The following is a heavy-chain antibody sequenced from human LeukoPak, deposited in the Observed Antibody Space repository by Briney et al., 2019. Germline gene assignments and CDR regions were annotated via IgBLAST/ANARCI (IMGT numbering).Heavy chain of an antibody. CDR2: ISSSSTYI. D-gene: IGHD6-13*01. CDR3: ASQYTSSRIFDD. V-gene: IGHV3-21*01. J-gene: IGHJ4*02. Sequence: GGSLTLSCAASGFTFSSYSMNWVRQAPGKGLEWVSSISSSSTYIYYADSVKGRFTVSRDNAKNSLYLQMNSLRAEDTAVYFCASQYTSSRIFDDWGQGTLVTVSS. CDR1: GFTFSSYS.